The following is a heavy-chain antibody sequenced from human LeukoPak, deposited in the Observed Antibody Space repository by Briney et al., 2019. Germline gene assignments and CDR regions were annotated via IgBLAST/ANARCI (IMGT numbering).Heavy chain of an antibody. J-gene: IGHJ4*02. CDR2: ISGSGGST. D-gene: IGHD2-2*01. Sequence: GGSLRLSCAASGFTFSSYSMNWVRQAPGEGLEWGSAISGSGGSTDYAGSVKGRFTISRYNSKNTLYLQMNSLGAEDTAVSYCAKDLRYCSSTSCPEDYWGQGTLVTVSS. CDR3: AKDLRYCSSTSCPEDY. V-gene: IGHV3-23*01. CDR1: GFTFSSYS.